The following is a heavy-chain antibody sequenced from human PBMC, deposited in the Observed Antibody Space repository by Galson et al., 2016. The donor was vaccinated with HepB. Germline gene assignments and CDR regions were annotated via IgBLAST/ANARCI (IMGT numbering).Heavy chain of an antibody. V-gene: IGHV5-51*01. CDR1: GYSFTSYW. J-gene: IGHJ4*02. Sequence: QSGAEVKKPGESLKISCKGSGYSFTSYWIGWVRQLPGKGLEWMGIIYPGDFDIRYSPSFQGQVTISADKSVSTAYLQWSSLKASDTAMYYCARRVTGSGSGYGTFDSWGQGTLVTVSS. CDR3: ARRVTGSGSGYGTFDS. D-gene: IGHD3-10*01. CDR2: IYPGDFDI.